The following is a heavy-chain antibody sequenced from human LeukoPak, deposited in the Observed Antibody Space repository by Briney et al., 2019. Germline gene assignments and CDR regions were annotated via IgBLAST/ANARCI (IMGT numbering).Heavy chain of an antibody. CDR1: GDSFSSGTYY. Sequence: SETLSLTCTVSGDSFSSGTYYWTWIRQPAGKGLEWIGRIYASGSTDYNPSLKSRVTILLDTSKNQFSLNLRSVTAADPAVDYCAVAFCGGDCFSRHYFGVDVWGQGTTVTVSS. CDR2: IYASGST. V-gene: IGHV4-61*02. J-gene: IGHJ6*02. D-gene: IGHD2-21*01. CDR3: AVAFCGGDCFSRHYFGVDV.